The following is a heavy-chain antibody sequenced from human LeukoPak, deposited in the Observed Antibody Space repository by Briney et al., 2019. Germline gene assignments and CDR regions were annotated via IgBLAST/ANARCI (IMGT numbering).Heavy chain of an antibody. CDR2: ISAYNGNT. CDR3: ARDRRAVVGATYYYYGMDV. D-gene: IGHD1-26*01. J-gene: IGHJ6*02. CDR1: GYTFTSYG. V-gene: IGHV1-18*01. Sequence: ASVKVSCKASGYTFTSYGISWVRQAPGQGLEWMGWISAYNGNTNYAQKLQGRVTMTTDTSTSTAYMELRSLRSDDTAVYYCARDRRAVVGATYYYYGMDVWGQGTTVTVSS.